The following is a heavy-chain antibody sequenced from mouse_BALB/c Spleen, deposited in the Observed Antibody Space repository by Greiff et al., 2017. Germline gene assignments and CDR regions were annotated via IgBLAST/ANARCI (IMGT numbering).Heavy chain of an antibody. CDR2: IRLKSNNYAT. Sequence: EVKVVESGGGLVQPGGSMKLSCVASGFTFSNYWMNWVRQSPEKGLEWVAEIRLKSNNYATHYAESVKGRFTISRDDSKSSVYLQMNNLRAEDTGIYYCTRWGLRRYFDVWGAGTTVTVSS. V-gene: IGHV6-6*02. J-gene: IGHJ1*01. CDR1: GFTFSNYW. D-gene: IGHD2-4*01. CDR3: TRWGLRRYFDV.